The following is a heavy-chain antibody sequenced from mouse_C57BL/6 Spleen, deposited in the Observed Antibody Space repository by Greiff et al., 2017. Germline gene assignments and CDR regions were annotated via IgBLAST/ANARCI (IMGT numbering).Heavy chain of an antibody. CDR1: GFTFSDYY. D-gene: IGHD2-3*01. CDR2: INYDGSST. V-gene: IGHV5-16*01. CDR3: ARDRGYDGYYEGYAMDY. Sequence: EVQLQQSEGGLVQPGSSMKLSCTASGFTFSDYYMAWVRQVPEKGLEWVANINYDGSSTYYLDSLKSRFIISRDNAKNILYLQMSSLKSEDTATYYCARDRGYDGYYEGYAMDYWGQGTSVTVSS. J-gene: IGHJ4*01.